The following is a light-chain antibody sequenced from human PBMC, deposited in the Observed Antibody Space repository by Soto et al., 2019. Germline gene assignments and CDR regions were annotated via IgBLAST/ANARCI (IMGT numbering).Light chain of an antibody. CDR2: GAS. V-gene: IGKV3D-15*01. CDR3: QQYMNWPPWT. CDR1: LTVSTN. J-gene: IGKJ1*01. Sequence: ETVMTQSPATLSVAPGERAALSCRASLTVSTNLAWYQQKPGQAPRLLIYGASIRATGIPDRFSGSGAGTEFTLTITSLQTEDSAVYYCQQYMNWPPWTFGQGTRVEIK.